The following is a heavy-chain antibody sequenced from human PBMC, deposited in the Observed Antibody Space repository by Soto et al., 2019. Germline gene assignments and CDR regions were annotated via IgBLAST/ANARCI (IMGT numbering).Heavy chain of an antibody. CDR1: GYNFTAFW. D-gene: IGHD1-1*01. CDR3: ARVYKNLFDS. V-gene: IGHV5-10-1*01. J-gene: IGHJ5*01. Sequence: GESLKISCKASGYNFTAFWIHWVRQMPGRGLEWLGKIDPTDSYTNYSPSFEGHVTISTDNSISTAYLQWSSLRASDTALYFCARVYKNLFDSWAQGSMVTVSS. CDR2: IDPTDSYT.